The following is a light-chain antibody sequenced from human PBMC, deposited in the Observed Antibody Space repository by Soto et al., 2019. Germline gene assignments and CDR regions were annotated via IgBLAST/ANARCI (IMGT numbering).Light chain of an antibody. CDR3: NSYTSASFYV. J-gene: IGLJ1*01. Sequence: QSVLAQPASVSGSPGQSITISCTGTTSDIAGYNYVSWYQQHPGKAPKLLIYEVTSRASGVSHSFSGSKSGNTASLTISGLQAEDEAEYYCNSYTSASFYVFGTGTKVTVL. CDR1: TSDIAGYNY. CDR2: EVT. V-gene: IGLV2-14*01.